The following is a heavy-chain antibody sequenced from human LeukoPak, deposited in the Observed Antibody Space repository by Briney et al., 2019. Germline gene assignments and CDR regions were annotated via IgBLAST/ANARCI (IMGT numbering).Heavy chain of an antibody. J-gene: IGHJ4*02. CDR3: ASPGIGGATDFDY. D-gene: IGHD1-26*01. V-gene: IGHV1-2*02. CDR2: INPNNCGT. CDR1: GYSFTGYY. Sequence: GASVNVSCKASGYSFTGYYMHWVRQAPGQGLEWMGWINPNNCGTNYAQMLQGMVTMTRDKSISTAYMELSRLRSDETAVYYCASPGIGGATDFDYWGQGTLVTVSS.